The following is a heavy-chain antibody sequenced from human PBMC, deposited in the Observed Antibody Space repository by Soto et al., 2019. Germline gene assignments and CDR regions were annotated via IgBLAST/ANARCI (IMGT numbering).Heavy chain of an antibody. CDR1: GFTFSSYD. V-gene: IGHV3-13*01. CDR3: ARYPHHCTKGVCYGLVAFDI. J-gene: IGHJ3*02. D-gene: IGHD2-8*01. Sequence: PGGSLRLSCAASGFTFSSYDMHWVRQATGKGLEWVSAIGTAGDTYYPGSVKGRFTISRENAKNSLYLQMNSLRAGDTAVYYCARYPHHCTKGVCYGLVAFDIWGQGTMVTVPS. CDR2: IGTAGDT.